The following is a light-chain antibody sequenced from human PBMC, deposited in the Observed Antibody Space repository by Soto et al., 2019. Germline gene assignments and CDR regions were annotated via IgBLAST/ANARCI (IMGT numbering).Light chain of an antibody. CDR2: GAS. CDR3: QHYNNWPPWT. Sequence: EIVLTQSPATLSLSPGERATLSCRASQSVSNYLAWFQQKPGQPPRLLICGASTRATGIPVRFTGSGSGTEFTLTISSLQSEDFAVYYCQHYNNWPPWTFGRGTKVDI. CDR1: QSVSNY. J-gene: IGKJ1*01. V-gene: IGKV3-15*01.